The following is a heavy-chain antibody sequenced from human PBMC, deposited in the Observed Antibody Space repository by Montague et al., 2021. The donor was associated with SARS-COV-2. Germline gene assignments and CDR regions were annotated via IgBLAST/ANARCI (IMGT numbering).Heavy chain of an antibody. Sequence: SETLSLTCTVSGGSISSPDYYWGWLRQSPGKGLEWIGSISYAASSYYNPSLRSRVSFYRATSKNSFSLSLISVTAAATAVYFCARQLPSYCSTNKCYPYYFDVWGQGTLVTVSS. J-gene: IGHJ4*02. CDR1: GGSISSPDYY. D-gene: IGHD2-2*01. V-gene: IGHV4-39*01. CDR2: ISYAASS. CDR3: ARQLPSYCSTNKCYPYYFDV.